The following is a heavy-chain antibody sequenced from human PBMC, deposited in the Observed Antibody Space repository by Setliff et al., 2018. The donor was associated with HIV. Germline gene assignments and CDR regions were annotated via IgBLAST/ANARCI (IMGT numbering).Heavy chain of an antibody. J-gene: IGHJ4*02. CDR3: ARDDGRSLFLDY. D-gene: IGHD1-26*01. CDR1: GFTFSDCS. CDR2: ITSTGSTI. Sequence: PWGSLRLSCAASGFTFSDCSMNWVRQAPGKGLEWISYITSTGSTIFYADSVKGRFTISRDNSQNTLYLQMNSLRADDTAIYYCARDDGRSLFLDYWGQGTLVTVSS. V-gene: IGHV3-48*01.